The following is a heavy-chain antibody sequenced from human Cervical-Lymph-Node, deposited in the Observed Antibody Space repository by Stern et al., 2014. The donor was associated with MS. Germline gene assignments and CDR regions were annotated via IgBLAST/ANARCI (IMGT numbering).Heavy chain of an antibody. CDR1: GYSISSGSYH. Sequence: QLQLQESGPGLVKPSQTLSLSCTVSGYSISSGSYHWNWIRQPAGKGLEWIGRIYATGNTNYNPSLKSRVTMSVDTPKTHFSRNLISVTAADTAVYYCARVSVGTFDIWGQGAMVTVSS. CDR2: IYATGNT. CDR3: ARVSVGTFDI. J-gene: IGHJ3*02. V-gene: IGHV4-61*02. D-gene: IGHD2-15*01.